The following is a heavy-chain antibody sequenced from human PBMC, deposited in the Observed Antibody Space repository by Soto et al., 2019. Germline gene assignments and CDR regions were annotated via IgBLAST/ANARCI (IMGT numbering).Heavy chain of an antibody. Sequence: EVQLVESGGGLVKPGGSLRLSCAVSGFTFISHTLNWVRQAPGKGLEWVSSISGSGSPNYADSVKGRFTISRDNAQNSLYLQMSSLRAEDTAVYYCSREVQPGFRREYDYWGQGTLVTVSS. CDR3: SREVQPGFRREYDY. D-gene: IGHD3-9*01. V-gene: IGHV3-21*04. J-gene: IGHJ4*02. CDR2: ISGSGSP. CDR1: GFTFISHT.